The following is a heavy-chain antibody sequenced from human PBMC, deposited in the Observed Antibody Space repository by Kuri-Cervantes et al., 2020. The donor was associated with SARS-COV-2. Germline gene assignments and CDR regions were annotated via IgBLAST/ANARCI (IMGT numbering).Heavy chain of an antibody. CDR3: ARGDSSGYLYYFDY. CDR2: ISSSGSTI. J-gene: IGHJ4*02. CDR1: GFTFSSYE. D-gene: IGHD3-22*01. V-gene: IGHV3-48*03. Sequence: GESLKISCAASGFTFSSYETNWVRQAPGKGLEWVSYISSSGSTIYYADSVKGRFTISRDNAKNSLYLQMNSLRAEDTAVYYCARGDSSGYLYYFDYWGQGTLVTVSS.